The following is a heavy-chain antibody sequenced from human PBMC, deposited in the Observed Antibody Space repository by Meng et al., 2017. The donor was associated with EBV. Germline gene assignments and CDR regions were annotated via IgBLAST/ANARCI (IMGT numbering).Heavy chain of an antibody. Sequence: PCKDPGPTLGNPTQTLTLTCTFSGFSLSTGGAAVGWIRQPPGKALEWLAIVYWDDDKRYSPSLKSRLTITKDTSKNQVVLTMTNMGPGDTATYFCAHRKNNWEVIEIDYWGQGTLVTVSS. CDR1: GFSLSTGGAA. D-gene: IGHD1-1*01. CDR2: VYWDDDK. CDR3: AHRKNNWEVIEIDY. J-gene: IGHJ4*02. V-gene: IGHV2-5*02.